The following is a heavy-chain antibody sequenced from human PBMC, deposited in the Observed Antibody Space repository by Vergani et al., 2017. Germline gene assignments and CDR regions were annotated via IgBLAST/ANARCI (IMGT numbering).Heavy chain of an antibody. CDR1: GGSISSYY. CDR3: ARGQTSEFDY. Sequence: QVQLQESGPGLVKPSETLSLTCTVSGGSISSYYWSWIRQPPGKGLEWIGYIYYSGSTNYNPSLKSRVTISVDTSKNQFSLKLSSVTAADTAVYYCARGQTSEFDYWGQGTLVTVSS. V-gene: IGHV4-59*01. J-gene: IGHJ4*02. CDR2: IYYSGST.